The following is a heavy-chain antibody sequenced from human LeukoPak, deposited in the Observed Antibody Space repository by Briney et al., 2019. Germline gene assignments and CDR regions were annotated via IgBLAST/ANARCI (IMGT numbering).Heavy chain of an antibody. V-gene: IGHV1-46*01. Sequence: ASVTVSFTASGYPFTAFYMHWVRQAPGQGLEWIGIINPGGGSTNYAQKFRGRITVTRDTATNTVYMELSSLRSEDTAVYYCATCSPSAPAAANPYYYMDVWGTGTTVTVSS. J-gene: IGHJ6*03. D-gene: IGHD6-13*01. CDR3: ATCSPSAPAAANPYYYMDV. CDR2: INPGGGST. CDR1: GYPFTAFY.